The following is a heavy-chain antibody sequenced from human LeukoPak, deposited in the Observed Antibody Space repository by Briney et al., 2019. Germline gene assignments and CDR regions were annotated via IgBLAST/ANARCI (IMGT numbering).Heavy chain of an antibody. CDR1: GFTVSTNC. Sequence: GGSLRLSCAASGFTVSTNCMTWVRQAPGKGLEWVSTIYSGGTTYYADSVMGRFTISRHNFRNTLYLQMNSLRAEDTAVYYCARVDTVMAYYFDLWGQGTLVTVSS. J-gene: IGHJ4*02. D-gene: IGHD5-18*01. CDR3: ARVDTVMAYYFDL. V-gene: IGHV3-53*04. CDR2: IYSGGTT.